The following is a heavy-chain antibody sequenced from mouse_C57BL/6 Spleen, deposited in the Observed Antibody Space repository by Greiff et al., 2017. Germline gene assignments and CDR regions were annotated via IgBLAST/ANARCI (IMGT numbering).Heavy chain of an antibody. V-gene: IGHV1-18*01. J-gene: IGHJ3*01. D-gene: IGHD2-3*01. CDR3: AREGIYDGYPWFAY. Sequence: VQLKQSGPELVKPGASVKIPCKASGYTFTDYNMDWVKQSHGKSLEWIGDINPNNGGTIYNQKFKGKATLTVDKSSSTAYMELRSLTSEDTAVYYCAREGIYDGYPWFAYWGQGTLVTVSA. CDR2: INPNNGGT. CDR1: GYTFTDYN.